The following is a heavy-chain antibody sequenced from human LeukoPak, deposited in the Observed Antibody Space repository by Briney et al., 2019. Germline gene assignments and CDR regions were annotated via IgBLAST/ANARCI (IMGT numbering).Heavy chain of an antibody. CDR2: INTDGSIT. CDR3: ARDMYYYDSSGPNWFDP. Sequence: PWGSLRLSCAASGFTFSDYWIHWVRQAPGKGLVWVSRINTDGSITNYADSVKGRFTISRDNSKNTLYLQMNSLRAEDTAVYYCARDMYYYDSSGPNWFDPWGQGTLVTVSS. J-gene: IGHJ5*02. V-gene: IGHV3-74*01. CDR1: GFTFSDYW. D-gene: IGHD3-22*01.